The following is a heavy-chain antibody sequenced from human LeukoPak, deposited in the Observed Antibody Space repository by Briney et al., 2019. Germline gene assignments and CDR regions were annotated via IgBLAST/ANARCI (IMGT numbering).Heavy chain of an antibody. J-gene: IGHJ5*01. D-gene: IGHD5-12*01. CDR3: AKGGYSGHEFDF. CDR2: IYSGGTT. Sequence: PGGSLRLSCAASGFTVSSNYISWVRQAPGKGLEWVSLIYSGGTTYYADSVKGRFTISRDTSKNTLYLQMNSLTVEDTAVYYCAKGGYSGHEFDFWGQGALVTVSS. V-gene: IGHV3-66*01. CDR1: GFTVSSNY.